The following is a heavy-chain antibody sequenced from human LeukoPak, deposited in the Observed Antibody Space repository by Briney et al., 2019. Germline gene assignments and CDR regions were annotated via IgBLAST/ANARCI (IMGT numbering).Heavy chain of an antibody. Sequence: GGSLRLSCAASGFTFSSYAMHWVRQAPGKGLEWVAVISYDGSNKYYADSVKGRFTISRDNSKNTLYLQMNSLRAEDTAVYYCAKGRGDCSSTSCRNYYYYGMDVWGQGTTVTVSS. CDR1: GFTFSSYA. D-gene: IGHD2-2*01. CDR2: ISYDGSNK. J-gene: IGHJ6*02. CDR3: AKGRGDCSSTSCRNYYYYGMDV. V-gene: IGHV3-30-3*01.